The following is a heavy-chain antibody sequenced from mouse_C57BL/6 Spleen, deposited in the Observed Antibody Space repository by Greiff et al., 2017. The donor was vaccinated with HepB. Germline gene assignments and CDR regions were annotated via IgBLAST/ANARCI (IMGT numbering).Heavy chain of an antibody. CDR1: GYTFTSYW. D-gene: IGHD4-1*01. Sequence: QVQLQQPGAELVKPGASVKMSCKASGYTFTSYWITWVKQRPGQGLEWIGDIYPGSGSTNYNEKFKSKATLTVDTSSSTAYMQLSSLTSEDSAVYYCARTGTGRWYFDVWGTGTTVTVSS. J-gene: IGHJ1*03. V-gene: IGHV1-55*01. CDR3: ARTGTGRWYFDV. CDR2: IYPGSGST.